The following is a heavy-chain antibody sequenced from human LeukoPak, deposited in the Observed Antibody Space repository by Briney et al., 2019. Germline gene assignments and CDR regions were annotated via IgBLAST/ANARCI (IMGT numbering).Heavy chain of an antibody. CDR2: ISAYNGNT. CDR3: AREAPLLWFGELYRGAARNYYYYYMDV. J-gene: IGHJ6*03. V-gene: IGHV1-18*01. CDR1: GYTFTSYG. Sequence: ASVKVSCKASGYTFTSYGISWVRQAPGQGLEWMGWISAYNGNTNYAQKLQGRVTMTTDTSTSTAYMELRSLRSDDTAVYYCAREAPLLWFGELYRGAARNYYYYYMDVWGKGTTVTISS. D-gene: IGHD3-10*01.